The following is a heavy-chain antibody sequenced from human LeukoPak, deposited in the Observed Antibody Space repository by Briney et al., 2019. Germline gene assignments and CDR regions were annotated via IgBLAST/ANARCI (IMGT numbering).Heavy chain of an antibody. CDR1: GFTFSSYW. CDR2: IKTDGSMT. V-gene: IGHV3-74*03. D-gene: IGHD4-23*01. CDR3: ARGGYSPVDY. Sequence: PGGSLRLSCEASGFTFSSYWMHWVRQAPGKGLVWVSHIKTDGSMTKNADSLKGRFTISRDNAKNTLYLQMNSLRAGDTAVYYCARGGYSPVDYWGQGTLVTVSS. J-gene: IGHJ4*02.